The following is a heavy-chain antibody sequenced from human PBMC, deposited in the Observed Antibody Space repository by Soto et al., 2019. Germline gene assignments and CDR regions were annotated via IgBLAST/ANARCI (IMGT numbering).Heavy chain of an antibody. Sequence: SXKVSYKASGYTXNSYAMNLVRQAPGQSLEWMGWINAGNGNTKYSQKLQGRVTITRDTSASTAYMELISLRSEDTDVYYCARGYSSSWYYFDYWGQGTLATVS. CDR1: GYTXNSYA. V-gene: IGHV1-3*01. CDR2: INAGNGNT. CDR3: ARGYSSSWYYFDY. D-gene: IGHD6-13*01. J-gene: IGHJ4*02.